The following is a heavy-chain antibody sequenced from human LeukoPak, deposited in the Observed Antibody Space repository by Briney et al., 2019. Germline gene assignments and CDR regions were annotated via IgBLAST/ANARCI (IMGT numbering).Heavy chain of an antibody. J-gene: IGHJ4*02. Sequence: GGSLRLSCAAAGFTFSNYGMHWVRQAPGKGLEWVAVISNDGINKYYGDSVKGRFTISRDNSKNTLYLQMNSLRAEDTAAYYCAKARDSSGWSFEYWGQGTLVTVSS. CDR2: ISNDGINK. CDR3: AKARDSSGWSFEY. CDR1: GFTFSNYG. D-gene: IGHD6-19*01. V-gene: IGHV3-30*18.